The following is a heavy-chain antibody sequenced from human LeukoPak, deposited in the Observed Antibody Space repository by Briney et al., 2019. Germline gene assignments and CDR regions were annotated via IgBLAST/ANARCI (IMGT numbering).Heavy chain of an antibody. CDR1: GGSISSYY. J-gene: IGHJ4*02. Sequence: PSETLSLTCTVSGGSISSYYWSWIRQPPGKGLEWIGYIYYSGSTNYNPSLKSRVTISVDTSKNQFSLKLSSVTAADTAVYYCARHRGRGYSYAPSFDYWGQGTLVTVSS. CDR2: IYYSGST. CDR3: ARHRGRGYSYAPSFDY. D-gene: IGHD5-18*01. V-gene: IGHV4-59*08.